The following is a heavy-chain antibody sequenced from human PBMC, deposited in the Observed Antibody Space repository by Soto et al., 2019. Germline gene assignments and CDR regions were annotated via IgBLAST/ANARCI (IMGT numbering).Heavy chain of an antibody. Sequence: AAVKVSCKASGYTFTSYGISWVRQSPGQGLEWMGWISAYNGNTNYAQKLQGRVTMTTDTSTSTAYMELRSLRSDDTAVYYCASSPLTHYYNGMEFWCQGPTVTVSS. V-gene: IGHV1-18*01. CDR3: ASSPLTHYYNGMEF. D-gene: IGHD7-27*01. CDR1: GYTFTSYG. CDR2: ISAYNGNT. J-gene: IGHJ6*02.